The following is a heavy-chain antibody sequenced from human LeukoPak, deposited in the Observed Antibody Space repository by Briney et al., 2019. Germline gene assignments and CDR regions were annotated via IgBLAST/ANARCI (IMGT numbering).Heavy chain of an antibody. Sequence: GGSLRLSCAASGFTFSSYAMSWVRQAPGKGLEWVSAISGSGGSTFYADSVKGRFTISRDNSKNTLYLQLNSLSAEDTAVYCCAKAVAGTWLYFDYWGQGTLVTVSS. D-gene: IGHD6-19*01. V-gene: IGHV3-23*01. CDR1: GFTFSSYA. J-gene: IGHJ4*02. CDR2: ISGSGGST. CDR3: AKAVAGTWLYFDY.